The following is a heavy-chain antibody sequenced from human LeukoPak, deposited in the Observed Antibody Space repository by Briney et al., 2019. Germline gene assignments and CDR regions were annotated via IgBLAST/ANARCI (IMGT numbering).Heavy chain of an antibody. Sequence: PGGSLRLSCAASGFTFSKCWMLWVRHVPGKGLESVSRINTDGTVTTYADSVKGRFTVSRDKADNTMFLQMNSVRDEDTAVYYCATKQWLAPPPDSWGQGTPVTVSS. V-gene: IGHV3-74*01. CDR2: INTDGTVT. CDR3: ATKQWLAPPPDS. D-gene: IGHD6-19*01. CDR1: GFTFSKCW. J-gene: IGHJ4*02.